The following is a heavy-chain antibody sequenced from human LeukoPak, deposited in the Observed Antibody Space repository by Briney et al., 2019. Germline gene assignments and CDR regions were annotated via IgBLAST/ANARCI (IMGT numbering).Heavy chain of an antibody. V-gene: IGHV3-30-3*01. J-gene: IGHJ4*02. CDR1: GFTFSNFA. D-gene: IGHD6-13*01. CDR3: ARGPIAAAGDY. Sequence: GGSLRLSCAASGFTFSNFALHWVRQAPGKGLEWVAVISDDGSKKYYADSLKGRVTISRDNSKNTMYLQMNSLRAEDTAVYYCARGPIAAAGDYWGRGTLVTVSS. CDR2: ISDDGSKK.